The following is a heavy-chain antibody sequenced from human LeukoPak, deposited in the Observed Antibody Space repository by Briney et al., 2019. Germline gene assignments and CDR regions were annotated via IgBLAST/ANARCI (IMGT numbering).Heavy chain of an antibody. Sequence: GGSLRLSCAASGFTFSSYWMSWVRQAPGKGLEWISYIGSSSSTIYYADSVKGRFTISRDNAKNSLSLQMNSLRVEDTAVYYCAREGGFDCWGQGALVTVSS. CDR3: AREGGFDC. D-gene: IGHD3-16*01. CDR1: GFTFSSYW. V-gene: IGHV3-48*01. CDR2: IGSSSSTI. J-gene: IGHJ4*02.